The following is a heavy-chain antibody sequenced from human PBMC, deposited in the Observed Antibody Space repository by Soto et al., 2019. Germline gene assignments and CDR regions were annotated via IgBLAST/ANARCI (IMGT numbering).Heavy chain of an antibody. D-gene: IGHD2-21*01. CDR3: ARYSPDNSYGMDV. CDR1: GGSFSGYY. J-gene: IGHJ6*02. Sequence: QVQLQQWGAGLLKPSETLSLTCAVYGGSFSGYYWSWIRQPPGKWLEWIGEINHSGSTNYNPSLKSRVTISVDTSKNQFSLKLSSVTAADTAVYYCARYSPDNSYGMDVWGQGTTVTV. CDR2: INHSGST. V-gene: IGHV4-34*01.